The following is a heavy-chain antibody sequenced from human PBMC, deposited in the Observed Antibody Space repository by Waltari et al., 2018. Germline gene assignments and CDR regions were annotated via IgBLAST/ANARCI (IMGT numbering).Heavy chain of an antibody. J-gene: IGHJ6*02. V-gene: IGHV1-2*02. Sequence: QVHLVQSGAEMREPGASVKISCKASGYTFTAYYIHWVRQARGLGLEWMGSVDPKSGVAKYSPNFQGRVTLTRDTSITTASMEMGGLISDDEAVYFCAKGAIAARPSYYFDMDVWGQGTTVTVSS. CDR2: VDPKSGVA. D-gene: IGHD6-6*01. CDR3: AKGAIAARPSYYFDMDV. CDR1: GYTFTAYY.